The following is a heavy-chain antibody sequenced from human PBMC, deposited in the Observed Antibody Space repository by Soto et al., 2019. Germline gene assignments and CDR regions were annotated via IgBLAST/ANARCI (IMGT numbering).Heavy chain of an antibody. V-gene: IGHV3-30*18. D-gene: IGHD6-19*01. CDR2: ISYDGTNK. CDR1: GFTFSHYG. J-gene: IGHJ6*02. CDR3: AKDGGWLPCYYYYGMDV. Sequence: QVQLVESGGGVVQPGRSLRLSCAASGFTFSHYGMHWVRQAPGKGLEWVAVISYDGTNKYYADSVKGRFTISRDNSKNTMYLQMNSLRAEDTAVYDCAKDGGWLPCYYYYGMDVLGQGTTVTVSS.